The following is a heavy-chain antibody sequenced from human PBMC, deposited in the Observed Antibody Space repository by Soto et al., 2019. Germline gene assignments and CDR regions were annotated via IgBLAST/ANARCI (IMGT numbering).Heavy chain of an antibody. CDR3: TTDLTWGSYYYYYMDV. CDR1: GFTFSSYG. CDR2: ISYDGSNK. Sequence: PGGSLRLSCAASGFTFSSYGMHWVRQAPGKGLEWVAVISYDGSNKYYADSVKGRFTISRDDSKNTLYLQMNSLKTEDTAVYYCTTDLTWGSYYYYYMDVWGKGTTVTVSS. D-gene: IGHD7-27*01. V-gene: IGHV3-30*03. J-gene: IGHJ6*03.